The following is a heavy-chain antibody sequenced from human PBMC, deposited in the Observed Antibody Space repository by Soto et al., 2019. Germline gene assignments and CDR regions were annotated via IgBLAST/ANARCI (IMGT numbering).Heavy chain of an antibody. CDR1: GFTFSSYA. Sequence: PGGSLRLSCAASGFTFSSYAMIWVRQAPGKGLEWVSGVGGRGEYTYYADSVKGRFTISRDNSKNTVYLQISSLRAEDTAVYYCAKVLTGYYYYFEYWGQGTLVTVS. D-gene: IGHD3-9*01. J-gene: IGHJ4*02. CDR2: VGGRGEYT. V-gene: IGHV3-23*01. CDR3: AKVLTGYYYYFEY.